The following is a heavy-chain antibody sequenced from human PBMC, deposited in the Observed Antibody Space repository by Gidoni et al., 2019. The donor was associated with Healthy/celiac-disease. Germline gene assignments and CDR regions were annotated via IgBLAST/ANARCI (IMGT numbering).Heavy chain of an antibody. J-gene: IGHJ4*02. V-gene: IGHV3-9*01. CDR3: AKDRRSSTIGGYYFDY. Sequence: VQLVESGGGLVQPGRSLRLSCAASGFTFDDYAMHGVRQAPGKGLEWVSGISWNSGSIGYADSVKGRFTSSRDNAKNSLYLQMNSLRAEDTALYYCAKDRRSSTIGGYYFDYWGQGTLVTGSS. CDR2: ISWNSGSI. CDR1: GFTFDDYA. D-gene: IGHD6-13*01.